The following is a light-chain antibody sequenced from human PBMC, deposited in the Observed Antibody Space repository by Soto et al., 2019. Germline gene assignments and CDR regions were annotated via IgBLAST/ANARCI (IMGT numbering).Light chain of an antibody. Sequence: QSVLTQPPSASGTPGQRVTISCSGRSSNIGSIYVYWYQQLPGTAPKLLIYRNYQRPSGVPDRFSGSKSGTSASLAIGGLRSEDEADYYCAAWDDGLGVFGGGTKLTVL. CDR3: AAWDDGLGV. CDR1: SSNIGSIY. J-gene: IGLJ3*02. V-gene: IGLV1-47*01. CDR2: RNY.